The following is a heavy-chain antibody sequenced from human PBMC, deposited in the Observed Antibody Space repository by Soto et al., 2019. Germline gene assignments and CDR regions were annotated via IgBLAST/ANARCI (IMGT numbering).Heavy chain of an antibody. Sequence: GGSLRLSCAASGFTFSSYAMHWVRQAPGKGLEWVAVISYDGSNKYYADSVKGRLTISRDNSKNTLYLQMNSLRAEDTAVYYCARDTLLTTVTTVDYYYYGMDVWGQGTTVTVSS. CDR1: GFTFSSYA. CDR2: ISYDGSNK. D-gene: IGHD4-4*01. CDR3: ARDTLLTTVTTVDYYYYGMDV. V-gene: IGHV3-30-3*01. J-gene: IGHJ6*02.